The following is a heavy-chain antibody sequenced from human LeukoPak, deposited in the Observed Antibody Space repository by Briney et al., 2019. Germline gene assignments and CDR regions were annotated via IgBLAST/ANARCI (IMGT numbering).Heavy chain of an antibody. CDR1: GFTFSSYG. CDR2: IWYDGSNK. D-gene: IGHD6-13*01. Sequence: GGSLRLSCAASGFTFSSYGMHWVRQAPGKGLEWVAVIWYDGSNKYYADSVKGRFTISRDNSKNTLYLQMNSLRAEDTAVYYCARDPAAAAPYYFDYWGQGTLVTVSS. CDR3: ARDPAAAAPYYFDY. V-gene: IGHV3-33*01. J-gene: IGHJ4*02.